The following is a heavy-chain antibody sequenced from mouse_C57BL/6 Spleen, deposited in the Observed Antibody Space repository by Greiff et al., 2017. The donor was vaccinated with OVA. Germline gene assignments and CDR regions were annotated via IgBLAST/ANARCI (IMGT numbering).Heavy chain of an antibody. J-gene: IGHJ3*01. V-gene: IGHV1-82*01. Sequence: QVQLQQSGPELVKPGASVKISCKASGYAFSSSWMNWVKQRPGKGLEWIGRIYPGDGDTNYNGKFKGKATLTADKSSSTAYMQLSSLTSEDSAVDFCARTGKGAWFAYWGQGTLVTVSA. D-gene: IGHD4-1*01. CDR3: ARTGKGAWFAY. CDR1: GYAFSSSW. CDR2: IYPGDGDT.